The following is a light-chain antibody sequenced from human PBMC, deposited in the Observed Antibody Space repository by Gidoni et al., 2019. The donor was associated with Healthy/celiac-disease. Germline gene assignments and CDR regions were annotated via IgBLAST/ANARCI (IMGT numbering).Light chain of an antibody. CDR3: QQSYSTPLT. J-gene: IGKJ4*01. V-gene: IGKV1-39*01. CDR2: ASS. CDR1: KSISSY. Sequence: DIQMTKSPYSLSASVGDRVTITRRASKSISSYLYCYQQKPEKAPKLLIDASSSLQSGVPSRFSGSGSGTDFTLTISSLHPEDFATYYCQQSYSTPLTFGGGTKVEIK.